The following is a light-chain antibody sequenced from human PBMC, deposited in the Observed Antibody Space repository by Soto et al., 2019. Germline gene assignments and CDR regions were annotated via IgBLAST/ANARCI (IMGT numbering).Light chain of an antibody. CDR2: GAS. J-gene: IGKJ1*01. Sequence: EIVMTRSPATLSVSPGERATLSCRASQSVSSNLAWYQQKPGQAPRLLIYGASNRATGIPDRFSGSGSGTDFTLTISRLEPEDFAVYYCQQYGSSGTFGQRDQGGYQ. V-gene: IGKV3-20*01. CDR1: QSVSSN. CDR3: QQYGSSGT.